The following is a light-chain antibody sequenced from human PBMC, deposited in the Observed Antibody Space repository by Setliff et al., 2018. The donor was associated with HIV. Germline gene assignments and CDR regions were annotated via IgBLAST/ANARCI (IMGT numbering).Light chain of an antibody. CDR2: DVS. Sequence: ALAQPASVSGSPGQSITISCTGTSSDVGGYNYVSWYQQHPGKAPKLMIYDVSNRPSGVSNRFSGSKSGNTASLTISGLQAEDEADYYRSSYTSSSTPYVFGTGTKVTVL. V-gene: IGLV2-14*03. CDR3: SSYTSSSTPYV. J-gene: IGLJ1*01. CDR1: SSDVGGYNY.